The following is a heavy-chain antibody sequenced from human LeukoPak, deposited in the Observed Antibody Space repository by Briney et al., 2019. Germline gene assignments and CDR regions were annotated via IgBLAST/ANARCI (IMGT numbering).Heavy chain of an antibody. V-gene: IGHV3-48*01. Sequence: GGSLRLSCAASGFTFSSYSMNWVRQAPGKGLEWVSYISSSSSTIYYADSVKGRFTISRDNAKNSLYLQMNSLRAEDTAVYYCARDGKYYYDSSGQAFDIWGQGTMVTVSS. CDR1: GFTFSSYS. CDR2: ISSSSSTI. D-gene: IGHD3-22*01. J-gene: IGHJ3*02. CDR3: ARDGKYYYDSSGQAFDI.